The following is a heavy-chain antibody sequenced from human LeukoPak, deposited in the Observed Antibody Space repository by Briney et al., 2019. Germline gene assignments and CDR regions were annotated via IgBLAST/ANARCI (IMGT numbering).Heavy chain of an antibody. J-gene: IGHJ4*02. CDR2: IFYTGST. CDR3: ARNSPKYYYGSGSYYLTYFDY. CDR1: GVSISGNY. V-gene: IGHV4-59*01. D-gene: IGHD3-10*01. Sequence: SETLSLTCTVSGVSISGNYWSWIRQPPGKGLEWIGYIFYTGSTNYNPSLQSRVTMLLDTSKNQFSLKLNSVSAADTAVYYCARNSPKYYYGSGSYYLTYFDYWGQGTLVTVSS.